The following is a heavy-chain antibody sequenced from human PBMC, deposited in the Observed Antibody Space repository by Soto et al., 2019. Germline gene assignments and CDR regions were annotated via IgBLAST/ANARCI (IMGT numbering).Heavy chain of an antibody. CDR3: AKDPRGSFYIGLDH. V-gene: IGHV3-30*18. J-gene: IGHJ4*02. CDR1: GFTFRYYG. D-gene: IGHD3-10*01. CDR2: LSYDGTDK. Sequence: GGSLRLSCVGSGFTFRYYGMHWVRQAPGKGLEWVAALSYDGTDKDYADSMKGRFIISRDNSKNTLYLQINSLRVEDTAVYYCAKDPRGSFYIGLDHWGQGTLVTVSS.